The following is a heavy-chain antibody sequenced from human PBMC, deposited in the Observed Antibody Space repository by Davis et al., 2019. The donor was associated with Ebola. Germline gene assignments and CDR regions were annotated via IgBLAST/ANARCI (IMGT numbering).Heavy chain of an antibody. Sequence: GESLKISCAASGFTFSSYSMHWVRQAPGKGLEWVAVIWYDGSNKYYADSVKGRFTISRDNSKNTLYLQMNSLRAEDTAVYYCAREGGDIVVVPAAILYYYYGMDVWGQGTTVTVSS. D-gene: IGHD2-2*01. CDR3: AREGGDIVVVPAAILYYYYGMDV. V-gene: IGHV3-33*01. CDR2: IWYDGSNK. J-gene: IGHJ6*02. CDR1: GFTFSSYS.